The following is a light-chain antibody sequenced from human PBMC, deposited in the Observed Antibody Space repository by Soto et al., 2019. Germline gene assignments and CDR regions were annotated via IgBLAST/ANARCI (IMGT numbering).Light chain of an antibody. CDR1: QSVLSSSNNKNY. V-gene: IGKV4-1*01. CDR2: WAS. CDR3: QQYYPTPALT. Sequence: DIVMTQSPDSLAVSLGERATINCKSSQSVLSSSNNKNYLAWYQQKPGQPPKLLIYWASTRESGVPDRFSGSGSGTDFALTISSLQAEDVAVYYCQQYYPTPALTFGGGTKVEIK. J-gene: IGKJ4*01.